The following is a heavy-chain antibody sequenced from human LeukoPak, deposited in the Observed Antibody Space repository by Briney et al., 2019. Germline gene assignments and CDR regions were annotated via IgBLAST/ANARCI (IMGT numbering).Heavy chain of an antibody. CDR3: ARGAKDRDFWSGYDFDY. J-gene: IGHJ4*02. CDR1: GYTFTGYY. V-gene: IGHV1-2*02. CDR2: INPNSGGT. Sequence: GASVKVSCKASGYTFTGYYMHWVRQAPGQGLEWMGWINPNSGGTNYAQKFQGRVTMTRDTSISTAYMELSRLRSDDTAVYYCARGAKDRDFWSGYDFDYWGQGTLVTVSS. D-gene: IGHD3-3*01.